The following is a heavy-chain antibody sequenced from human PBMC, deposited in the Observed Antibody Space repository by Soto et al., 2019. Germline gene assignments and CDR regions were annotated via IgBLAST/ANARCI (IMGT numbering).Heavy chain of an antibody. J-gene: IGHJ4*02. D-gene: IGHD2-2*01. CDR2: SSAESGDT. CDR3: ARDERGTCTSSSCYYFDY. CDR1: GYTFTRYG. Sequence: QVQLVQAGAEVKEPGASVKVSCKASGYTFTRYGFSWVRQAPGQGVDWMAWSSAESGDTNYAPKIQGRVTLTTDTSRGTAYMELRSLRSDDTAVYYCARDERGTCTSSSCYYFDYWGQGTLVTVSS. V-gene: IGHV1-18*04.